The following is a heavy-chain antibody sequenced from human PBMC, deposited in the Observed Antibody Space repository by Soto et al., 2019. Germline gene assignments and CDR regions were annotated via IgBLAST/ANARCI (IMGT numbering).Heavy chain of an antibody. V-gene: IGHV3-64*01. Sequence: GGSLRLSCAASGFTFSSYAMHWVRQAPGKGLEYVSAISSNGGSTYYANSLKGRFTISRDNSKNTLYLQMGSLRAEDMAVYYCARGLLLTTMVRGVPPAFDIWGQGTMVTVSS. D-gene: IGHD3-10*01. CDR1: GFTFSSYA. J-gene: IGHJ3*02. CDR2: ISSNGGST. CDR3: ARGLLLTTMVRGVPPAFDI.